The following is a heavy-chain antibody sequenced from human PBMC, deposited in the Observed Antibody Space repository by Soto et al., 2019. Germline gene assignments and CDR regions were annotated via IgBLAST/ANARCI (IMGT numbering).Heavy chain of an antibody. CDR2: ISGFGSTT. CDR3: AKVRPSFGGTGRGAMDV. D-gene: IGHD3-16*01. Sequence: EVQLLESGGGLVQPGGSLRLSCAASGFTFKTFAMSWVRQAPGKGLEWGAVISGFGSTTYYADSLQGRFTVSRDNSNDTLYRHMDSLRADDTAVYYCAKVRPSFGGTGRGAMDVWGQGTTVTVSS. CDR1: GFTFKTFA. V-gene: IGHV3-23*01. J-gene: IGHJ6*02.